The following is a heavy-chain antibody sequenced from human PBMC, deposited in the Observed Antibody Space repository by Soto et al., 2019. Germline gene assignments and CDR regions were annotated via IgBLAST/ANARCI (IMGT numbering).Heavy chain of an antibody. CDR3: AHEADCSSTSCNYYFDY. V-gene: IGHV2-5*02. Sequence: SGPTLVNPTQTLTLTCTFSGFSLSTSGVGVGWIRQPPGKALEWLALIYWDDDKRYSPSLKSRLTITKDTSKNQVVLTMTNMDPVDTATYYCAHEADCSSTSCNYYFDYWGQGTLVTVSS. CDR2: IYWDDDK. D-gene: IGHD2-2*01. J-gene: IGHJ4*02. CDR1: GFSLSTSGVG.